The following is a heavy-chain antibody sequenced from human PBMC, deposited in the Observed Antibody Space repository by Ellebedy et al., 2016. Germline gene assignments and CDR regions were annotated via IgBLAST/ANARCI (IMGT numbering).Heavy chain of an antibody. D-gene: IGHD6-19*01. CDR2: INPSGGST. J-gene: IGHJ6*02. Sequence: ASVKVSCKASGYTFTSYYMHWVRQAPGQGLEWMGIINPSGGSTSYAQKFQGRVTMTRDTSTSTVYMELSSLRSEDTAVYYCAREYSSGGKPTDYYYGMDVWGQGTTVTVSS. CDR1: GYTFTSYY. V-gene: IGHV1-46*01. CDR3: AREYSSGGKPTDYYYGMDV.